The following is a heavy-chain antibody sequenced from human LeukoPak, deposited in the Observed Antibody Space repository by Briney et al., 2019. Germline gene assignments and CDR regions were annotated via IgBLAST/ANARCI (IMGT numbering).Heavy chain of an antibody. CDR2: IRGDGAT. Sequence: GGGPGLPRVASGLSLNHYAKRWVPHAPARGPEGVFCIRGDGATFFADSVKVRFTLSRDESRNTVYLQLNKLRVEDTAIYYCGSACSVSNDGVVCWGQGTQVTVSS. CDR1: GLSLNHYA. V-gene: IGHV3-23*01. J-gene: IGHJ4*02. D-gene: IGHD1-1*01. CDR3: GSACSVSNDGVVC.